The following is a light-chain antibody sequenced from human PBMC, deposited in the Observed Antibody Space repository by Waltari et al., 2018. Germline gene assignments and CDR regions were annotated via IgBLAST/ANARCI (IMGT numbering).Light chain of an antibody. CDR2: KAS. V-gene: IGKV1-5*03. CDR3: LQYNGAPRT. J-gene: IGKJ1*01. Sequence: DFQMPQSPSTLSASVGDRVTITCRASQNINTWFAWHQQKPGKAPKLLTYKASSLESGVPSRFSGSGSGTECTLTISSRQPDDFATYYCLQYNGAPRTFGQGTKVEVK. CDR1: QNINTW.